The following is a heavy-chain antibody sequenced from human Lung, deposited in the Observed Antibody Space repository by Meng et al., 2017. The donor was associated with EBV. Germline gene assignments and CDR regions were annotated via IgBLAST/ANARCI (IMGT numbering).Heavy chain of an antibody. CDR3: ARLFQGGFDY. Sequence: VQLQQWGAGLLKPSETLSLTCAVYGGSFSGYYWSWIRQPPGKGLEWIGEINHSGSTNYNPSLKSRVTISVDTSKNQFSLKLSSVTAADTAVYYCARLFQGGFDYWGQGTLVTVSS. CDR1: GGSFSGYY. V-gene: IGHV4-34*01. J-gene: IGHJ4*02. CDR2: INHSGST. D-gene: IGHD3-10*01.